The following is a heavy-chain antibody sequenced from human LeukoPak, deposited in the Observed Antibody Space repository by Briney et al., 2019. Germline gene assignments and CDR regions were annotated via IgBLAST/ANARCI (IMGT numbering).Heavy chain of an antibody. V-gene: IGHV4-31*03. Sequence: SETLSLTCTVSGASIGSGTNYWTWIRQHPGKGLEWLGHIYYSGNTYYNPSLKSRLTISVDTSKNQLSLRLSSVTAADTAVYYCARYHSSNNWFDPWGQGTLVTVSS. J-gene: IGHJ5*02. CDR3: ARYHSSNNWFDP. CDR1: GASIGSGTNY. D-gene: IGHD2-21*01. CDR2: IYYSGNT.